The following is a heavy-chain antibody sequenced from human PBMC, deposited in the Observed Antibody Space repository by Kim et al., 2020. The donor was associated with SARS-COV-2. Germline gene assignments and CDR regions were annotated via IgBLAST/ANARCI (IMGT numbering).Heavy chain of an antibody. J-gene: IGHJ4*02. CDR2: T. D-gene: IGHD5-12*01. V-gene: IGHV4-59*01. CDR3: ARAARWLQLDY. Sequence: TNYHPSRKRRVTISGDTSKNQFSLKLSCVTAADTAVYYCARAARWLQLDYWGQGTLVTVSS.